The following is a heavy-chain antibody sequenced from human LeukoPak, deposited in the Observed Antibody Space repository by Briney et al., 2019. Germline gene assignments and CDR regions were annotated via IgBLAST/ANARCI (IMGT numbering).Heavy chain of an antibody. D-gene: IGHD2-2*01. CDR3: ARAAADRVCSSTSCPKGRGRYFDY. Sequence: SETLSLISAVYGGSFSGYYWSWIRQPPGKGLEWIGEINHSGSTNYNPSLKSRVTISVDTSKNQFSLKLSSVTAADTAVYYSARAAADRVCSSTSCPKGRGRYFDYWGQGTLVTVSS. V-gene: IGHV4-34*01. CDR1: GGSFSGYY. CDR2: INHSGST. J-gene: IGHJ4*02.